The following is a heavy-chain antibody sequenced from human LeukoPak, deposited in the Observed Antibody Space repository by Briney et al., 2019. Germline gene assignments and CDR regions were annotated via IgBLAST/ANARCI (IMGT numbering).Heavy chain of an antibody. J-gene: IGHJ5*02. V-gene: IGHV4-59*08. CDR2: IYYGGSN. CDR3: ARVGGSCSGVSRPSGNGVVP. CDR1: GGSIGSYY. Sequence: KPSETLSLTWTVSGGSIGSYYWSWIRQPPGKGLGWIGYIYYGGSNNYNPPLKSRVTISVDTSKNQFPRTLNSVTVADTAVYYCARVGGSCSGVSRPSGNGVVPWGQKTLVTV. D-gene: IGHD2-15*01.